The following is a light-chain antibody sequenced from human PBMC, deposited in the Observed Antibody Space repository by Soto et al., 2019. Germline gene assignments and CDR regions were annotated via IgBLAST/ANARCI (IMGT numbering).Light chain of an antibody. J-gene: IGKJ1*01. CDR3: QQYYNWRAIT. Sequence: EIVMTQSPSTLSVSPGETASLSCRASQSAGNFLAWYQQKPGQAPRLLIYGASTRATGIPDRLSGSGSGTEFTLTISSLQSEDFALYYCQQYYNWRAITFGQGTKVDIK. CDR2: GAS. V-gene: IGKV3-15*01. CDR1: QSAGNF.